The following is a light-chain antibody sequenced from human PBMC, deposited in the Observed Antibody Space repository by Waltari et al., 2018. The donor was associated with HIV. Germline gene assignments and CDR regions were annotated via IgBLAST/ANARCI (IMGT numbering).Light chain of an antibody. CDR2: RAS. J-gene: IGKJ4*01. CDR1: QNIKTW. Sequence: DVQMSQSLSALSASVGDRVATTCRASQNIKTWLAWYQQKPGKAPKLLIYRASTLESGVPSRFSGSGSGTEFTLTINNLQPDDFATFFCQQYHTLPLTFGGGTKVE. V-gene: IGKV1-5*03. CDR3: QQYHTLPLT.